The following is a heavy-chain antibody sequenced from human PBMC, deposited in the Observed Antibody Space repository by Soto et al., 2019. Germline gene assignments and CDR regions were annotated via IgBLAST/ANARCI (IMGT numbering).Heavy chain of an antibody. CDR1: GFTFSSYA. CDR3: AKVWADYYDSSGPIDY. J-gene: IGHJ4*02. Sequence: EVQLLESGGGLVQPGGSLRLSCAASGFTFSSYAMSWVRQAPGKGLEWVSAISGSGGSTYYADSVKGRFTISRDNSKNTLYLQMNSLRAEDTAVYYSAKVWADYYDSSGPIDYWGQGTLVTVSS. D-gene: IGHD3-22*01. CDR2: ISGSGGST. V-gene: IGHV3-23*01.